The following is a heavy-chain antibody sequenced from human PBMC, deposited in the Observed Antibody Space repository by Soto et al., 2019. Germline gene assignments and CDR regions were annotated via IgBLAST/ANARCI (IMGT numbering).Heavy chain of an antibody. D-gene: IGHD3-22*01. Sequence: QVQLVESGGGLVKPGGSLRLSCAASGFTFSDYYMSWIRQAPGKGLEWVSYISSSSSYTNYADSVKGRFTISRDNAKNSLYLQMNSRRAEDTAVYYCATGQYYYDSSGDYYSWGQGTLVTVSS. CDR2: ISSSSSYT. CDR1: GFTFSDYY. CDR3: ATGQYYYDSSGDYYS. V-gene: IGHV3-11*05. J-gene: IGHJ4*02.